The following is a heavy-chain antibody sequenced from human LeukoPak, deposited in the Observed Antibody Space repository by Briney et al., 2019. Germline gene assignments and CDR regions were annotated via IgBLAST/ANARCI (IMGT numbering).Heavy chain of an antibody. J-gene: IGHJ5*02. CDR1: GGSFSGYY. V-gene: IGHV4-34*01. D-gene: IGHD1/OR15-1a*01. CDR2: INHSGST. Sequence: KSSETLSLTCAVYGGSFSGYYWSWIRQPPGKGLEWIGEINHSGSTNYNPPLKSRVTISVDTSKNQFSLKLSSVTAADTAVYYCARGRTGTYNWFDPWGQGTLVTVSS. CDR3: ARGRTGTYNWFDP.